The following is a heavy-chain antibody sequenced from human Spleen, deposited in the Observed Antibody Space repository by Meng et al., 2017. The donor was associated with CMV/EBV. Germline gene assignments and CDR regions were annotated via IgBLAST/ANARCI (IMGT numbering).Heavy chain of an antibody. D-gene: IGHD3-10*01. CDR1: GFTFSSYS. V-gene: IGHV3-21*06. CDR3: ARDMVRGVKGWFDP. CDR2: ISSGGTYI. J-gene: IGHJ5*02. Sequence: ASGFTFSSYSLNWVRQPQGKGLEWVASISSGGTYINYADSVEGRFTISRDNAQNSVFLQMTNLRVGDTALYYCARDMVRGVKGWFDPWGQGTLVTVSS.